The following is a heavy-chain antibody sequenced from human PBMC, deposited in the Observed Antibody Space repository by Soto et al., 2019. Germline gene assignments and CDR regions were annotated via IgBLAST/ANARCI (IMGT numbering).Heavy chain of an antibody. CDR1: GFTFSDHY. CDR2: SRNKANSYST. D-gene: IGHD1-26*01. CDR3: ARFSGRYPRRLDY. Sequence: EVQLVESGGGLVQPGGSLRLSFAASGFTFSDHYMDWVRQDPGQGLEWVGRSRNKANSYSTEYAASVKGRFTIARDESKNSLYVPMNSLMTEGTAVSYRARFSGRYPRRLDYWGQGTLVTVSS. V-gene: IGHV3-72*01. J-gene: IGHJ4*02.